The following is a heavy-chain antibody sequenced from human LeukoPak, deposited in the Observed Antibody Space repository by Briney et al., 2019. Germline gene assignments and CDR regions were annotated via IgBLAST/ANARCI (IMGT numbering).Heavy chain of an antibody. CDR1: GFTVRSSF. V-gene: IGHV3-66*01. CDR2: ICSGGTT. CDR3: AKVHGSGSYYSDY. J-gene: IGHJ4*02. Sequence: PGGSLRLSCAASGFTVRSSFMNWVRQAPGKGLEWVSVICSGGTTYYADSVKGRFTISRDNSKNTLYLQMNSLRAEDTAVYYCAKVHGSGSYYSDYWGQGTLVTVSS. D-gene: IGHD3-10*01.